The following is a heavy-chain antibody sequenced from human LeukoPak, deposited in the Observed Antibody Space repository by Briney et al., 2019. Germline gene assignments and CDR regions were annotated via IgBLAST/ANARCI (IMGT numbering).Heavy chain of an antibody. CDR2: INHSGST. D-gene: IGHD5-18*01. V-gene: IGHV4-34*01. J-gene: IGHJ4*02. CDR3: ASQRGYSYLV. CDR1: GGSFSGYY. Sequence: SETLSLTCAVYGGSFSGYYWSWIRQPPGKGLEWIGEINHSGSTNYNPSLKSRVTISVDTSKNQFSLKLSSVTAADTAVYYCASQRGYSYLVWGQGTLVTVSS.